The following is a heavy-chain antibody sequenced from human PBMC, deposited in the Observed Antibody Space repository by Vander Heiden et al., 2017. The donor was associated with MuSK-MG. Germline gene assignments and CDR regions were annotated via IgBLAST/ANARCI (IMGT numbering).Heavy chain of an antibody. J-gene: IGHJ4*02. CDR2: ISSSSSYI. CDR1: GFTFSSYS. Sequence: EVQLVESGGGLVKPGGSLRLSCAASGFTFSSYSMNWVRQAPGKGLEWVSSISSSSSYIDDADSVKGRFTIARDNAKNSLYMQMKRLRAEDTAVYYGARDQADSMADYWGQGTMVTVSS. D-gene: IGHD3-10*01. V-gene: IGHV3-21*03. CDR3: ARDQADSMADY.